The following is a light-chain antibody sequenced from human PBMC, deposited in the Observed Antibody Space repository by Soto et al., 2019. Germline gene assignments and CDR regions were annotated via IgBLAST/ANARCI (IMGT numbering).Light chain of an antibody. Sequence: EIVMTQSPATLSLSPGERATLSCRASQSVVKYLVWYQQKPGQAPRLLIYDASNRATGIPARFSGSGSGTDFTLTISSLEPEDLAVYYCQQRGNRPPWTFGQGTKVEIK. J-gene: IGKJ1*01. CDR3: QQRGNRPPWT. CDR2: DAS. V-gene: IGKV3-11*01. CDR1: QSVVKY.